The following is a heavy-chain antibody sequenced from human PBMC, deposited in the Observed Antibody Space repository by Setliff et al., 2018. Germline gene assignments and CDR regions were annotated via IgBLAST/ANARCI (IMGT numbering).Heavy chain of an antibody. CDR2: IDHSGNT. CDR3: ASLPYYDSSGYSLSYY. CDR1: GASISSSRDY. Sequence: SETLSLTCTVSGASISSSRDYWGWIRQPAGKGLEWIGEIDHSGNTNYNPSLESRVTIFVDTSKNQFSLKLNSVTAADTAVYYCASLPYYDSSGYSLSYYWGQGTLVTVSS. D-gene: IGHD3-22*01. V-gene: IGHV4-39*01. J-gene: IGHJ4*02.